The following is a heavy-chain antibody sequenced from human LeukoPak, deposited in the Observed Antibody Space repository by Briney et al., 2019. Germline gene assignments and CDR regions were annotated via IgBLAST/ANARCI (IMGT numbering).Heavy chain of an antibody. CDR2: IIGSVART. CDR1: GFVFSSYA. Sequence: GSLRLSCASSGFVFSSYAMSWVRQAPGKGLEWVSGIIGSVARTHYADSVKGRFTISRDNSKNTLRLQMNSLRAEDTSIYYCVKDGSVVVASTDAFDIWGQGTMVTVSS. V-gene: IGHV3-23*01. CDR3: VKDGSVVVASTDAFDI. D-gene: IGHD3-22*01. J-gene: IGHJ3*02.